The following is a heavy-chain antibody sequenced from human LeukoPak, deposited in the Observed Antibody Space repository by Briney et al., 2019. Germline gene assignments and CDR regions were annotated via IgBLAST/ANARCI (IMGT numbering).Heavy chain of an antibody. D-gene: IGHD1-1*01. Sequence: GGSLRLSCAASGFTFSSYGMHWVRQAPGKGLEWVAVIWYDGSNKYYADSVKGRFTISRDNSKSTLYLQMNSLRAEDTAVYYCAKEGPYGWNDLNWGQGTLVTVSS. V-gene: IGHV3-33*06. CDR1: GFTFSSYG. CDR3: AKEGPYGWNDLN. J-gene: IGHJ4*02. CDR2: IWYDGSNK.